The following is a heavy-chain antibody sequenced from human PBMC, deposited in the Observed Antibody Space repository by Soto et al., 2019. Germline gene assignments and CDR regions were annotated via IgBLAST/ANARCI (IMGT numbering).Heavy chain of an antibody. D-gene: IGHD1-26*01. J-gene: IGHJ4*02. CDR3: AQDGRSGILTRPDH. CDR1: GFTFKGYG. CDR2: ISYDGSYQ. V-gene: IGHV3-30*18. Sequence: GGSLRLSYAAAGFTFKGYGMHGVRKAPGKGLEGVAVISYDGSYQYYSDSVKGRFTISKNNTKNTLNLQMNSRRVEDAAIDYCAQDGRSGILTRPDHWGQGTLVTVSS.